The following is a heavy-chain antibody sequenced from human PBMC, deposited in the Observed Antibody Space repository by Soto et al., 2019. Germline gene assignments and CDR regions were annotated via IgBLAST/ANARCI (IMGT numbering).Heavy chain of an antibody. Sequence: PXETLSLTCTVSGGSISSGGYYWSWIRQHPGKGLEWIGYIYYSGSTYYNPSLKSRVTISVDTSKNQFSLKLSSVTAADTAVYYCARVRVEMATAGFDYWGQGTLVTVSS. CDR3: ARVRVEMATAGFDY. CDR2: IYYSGST. D-gene: IGHD5-12*01. V-gene: IGHV4-31*03. J-gene: IGHJ4*02. CDR1: GGSISSGGYY.